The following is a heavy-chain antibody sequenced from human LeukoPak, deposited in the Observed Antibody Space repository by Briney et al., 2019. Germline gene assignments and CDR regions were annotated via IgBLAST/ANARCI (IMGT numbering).Heavy chain of an antibody. CDR2: IYYSGTT. J-gene: IGHJ5*02. Sequence: PSETLSLTCTVSGGSISSYYWNWIRQPPGKGLEWIGFIYYSGTTNYNPSLKSRVTISVDTSKNQFSLKLSSVTAADTAVYYCARDWVAFFGVVLTRAEMDWFDPWGQGTLVTVSS. V-gene: IGHV4-59*01. CDR1: GGSISSYY. CDR3: ARDWVAFFGVVLTRAEMDWFDP. D-gene: IGHD3-3*01.